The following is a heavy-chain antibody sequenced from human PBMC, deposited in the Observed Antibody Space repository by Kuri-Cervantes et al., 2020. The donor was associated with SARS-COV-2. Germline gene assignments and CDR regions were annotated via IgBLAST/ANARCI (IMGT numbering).Heavy chain of an antibody. CDR1: GYTFTSYY. Sequence: SVKVSCKASGYTFTSYYMHWVRQAPGQGLEWMGGIIPIFGTANYAQKFQGRVTITADESTSTAYVELSSLRSEDTAVYYCARAPPAHSSWYEGLANDAFDIWGQGTMVTVSS. J-gene: IGHJ3*02. CDR2: IIPIFGTA. D-gene: IGHD6-13*01. V-gene: IGHV1-69*13. CDR3: ARAPPAHSSWYEGLANDAFDI.